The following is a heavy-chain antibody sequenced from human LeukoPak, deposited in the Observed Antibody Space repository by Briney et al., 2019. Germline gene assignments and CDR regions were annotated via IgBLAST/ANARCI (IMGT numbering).Heavy chain of an antibody. CDR3: AELGITMIGGV. CDR2: ISSSGSTI. J-gene: IGHJ6*04. D-gene: IGHD3-10*02. V-gene: IGHV3-11*04. Sequence: GGSLRLSCAAPGFRFNNAWMSWVRQAPGKGLEWVSYISSSGSTIYYADSVKGRFTISRDNAKNSLYLQMNSLRAEDTAVYYCAELGITMIGGVWGKGTTVTISS. CDR1: GFRFNNAW.